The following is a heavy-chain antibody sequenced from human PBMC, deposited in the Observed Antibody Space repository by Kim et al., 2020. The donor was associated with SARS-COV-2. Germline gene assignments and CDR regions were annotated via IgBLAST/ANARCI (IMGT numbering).Heavy chain of an antibody. CDR2: IYYSGST. V-gene: IGHV4-59*01. CDR3: ARVGYYYGSGSYGPYYYYGMDV. CDR1: GGSISSYY. J-gene: IGHJ6*02. Sequence: SETLSLTCTVSGGSISSYYWSWIRQPPGKGLEWIGYIYYSGSTNYNPSLKSRGTISLDTSKNQFSLKLSSVTAADTAVYYCARVGYYYGSGSYGPYYYYGMDVWGQRTTVTVSS. D-gene: IGHD3-10*01.